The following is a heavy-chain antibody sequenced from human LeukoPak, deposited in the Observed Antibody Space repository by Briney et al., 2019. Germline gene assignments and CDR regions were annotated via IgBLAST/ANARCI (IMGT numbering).Heavy chain of an antibody. CDR3: ARVDVLLWFGELYPRNYWFDP. CDR1: GGSISSSSYY. J-gene: IGHJ5*02. CDR2: IYYSGST. Sequence: SETLSLTCTVSGGSISSSSYYWGWIRQPPGKGLEWIGSIYYSGSTYYNPSLKSRVTISVDTSKNQFSLKLSFVTAADTAVYYCARVDVLLWFGELYPRNYWFDPWGQGTLVTVSS. V-gene: IGHV4-39*01. D-gene: IGHD3-10*01.